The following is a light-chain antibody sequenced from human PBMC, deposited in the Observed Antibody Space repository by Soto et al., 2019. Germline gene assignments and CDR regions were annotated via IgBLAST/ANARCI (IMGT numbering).Light chain of an antibody. J-gene: IGKJ4*01. Sequence: EMVLTQSPGTLSLSPGERATLSCRASQSVSSSYLAWYQQKPGQAPRLLIYGASSRATGIPDRFSGSGSATDFTLTISRLEPEDFAVYYCQQYGTSPPLTFGGGTKVEIK. CDR1: QSVSSSY. V-gene: IGKV3-20*01. CDR2: GAS. CDR3: QQYGTSPPLT.